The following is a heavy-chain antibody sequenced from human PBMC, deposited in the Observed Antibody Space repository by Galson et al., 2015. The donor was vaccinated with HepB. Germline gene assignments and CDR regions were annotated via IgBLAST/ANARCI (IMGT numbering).Heavy chain of an antibody. J-gene: IGHJ4*02. CDR3: AVLMWATETSGAEY. V-gene: IGHV3-72*01. Sequence: SLRLSCAASGFTFSDYYIDWVRQAPGKGLEWVGRTRNKAKSHTTDYAASVKGRFTISRDDSKNSLYLQMNSLKTEDTAVYYCAVLMWATETSGAEYWGQGTLVTVSS. CDR1: GFTFSDYY. CDR2: TRNKAKSHTT. D-gene: IGHD1-1*01.